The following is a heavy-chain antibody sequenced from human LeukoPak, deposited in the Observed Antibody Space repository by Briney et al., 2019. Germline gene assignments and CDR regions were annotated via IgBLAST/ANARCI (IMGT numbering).Heavy chain of an antibody. CDR3: ARYASGSYYWFDP. CDR1: GGSISSTSYH. CDR2: VYYTGSA. D-gene: IGHD3-10*01. V-gene: IGHV4-39*01. Sequence: PSETLSLTCTVSGGSISSTSYHWARIRQPPGKGLEWIATVYYTGSAYYNPSLKSRVTISVDTSKSQFSLKLSSVTTADTALYYCARYASGSYYWFDPWGQGTLVTVSS. J-gene: IGHJ5*02.